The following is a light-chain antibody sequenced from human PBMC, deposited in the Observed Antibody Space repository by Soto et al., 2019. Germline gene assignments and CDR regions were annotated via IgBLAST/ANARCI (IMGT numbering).Light chain of an antibody. V-gene: IGLV2-11*01. Sequence: QSALTQPRSVSGSPGQSVTISCTGTSSDVGGYNYVSWYQQHPGKAPKVMIYDVSERPSGVPDRISGSKSGNTASLTISGLQAEDEADYYCCSYAGSPRYVLGTGTKVTVL. J-gene: IGLJ1*01. CDR1: SSDVGGYNY. CDR2: DVS. CDR3: CSYAGSPRYV.